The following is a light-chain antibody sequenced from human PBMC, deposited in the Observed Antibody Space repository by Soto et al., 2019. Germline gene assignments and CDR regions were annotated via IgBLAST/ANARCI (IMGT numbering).Light chain of an antibody. Sequence: QSVLTQPPSASGTPGQRVTISCSGSSSNVGSYPVYWYQQLPGTAPTVLIYSGNRRPSGVPARFSGSKSGTSASLAISGLQSEDEADYYCAAWDDSLNGVVFGGGTKLTVL. CDR3: AAWDDSLNGVV. CDR2: SGN. CDR1: SSNVGSYP. J-gene: IGLJ2*01. V-gene: IGLV1-44*01.